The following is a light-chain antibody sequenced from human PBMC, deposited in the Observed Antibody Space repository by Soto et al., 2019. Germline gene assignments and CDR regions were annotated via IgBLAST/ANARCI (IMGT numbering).Light chain of an antibody. CDR2: AAS. CDR3: QQRSNWPIT. J-gene: IGKJ5*01. V-gene: IGKV3D-20*02. CDR1: QSVRNNY. Sequence: EIVLTQSPGTLSLSPGERATLSCRASQSVRNNYLAWYQQRPGQAPRLLIYAASSRATGIPDRFSGSGSGTDFTLTINNLDPEDFAVYYCQQRSNWPITFGQGTRLEIK.